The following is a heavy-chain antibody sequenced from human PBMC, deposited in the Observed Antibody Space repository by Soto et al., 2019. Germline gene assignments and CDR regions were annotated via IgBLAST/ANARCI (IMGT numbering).Heavy chain of an antibody. Sequence: QVQLQESGPGLVKPSGTLSLTCAVSGGSISSSNWWSWVRQPPGKGLEWIGEIYHSGNTNLNPSLTSRVHISVDKSKNQFSLKLSYVTAADTAVYYCSRDPWGGDDYGDYWGQGTLVTVSS. J-gene: IGHJ4*02. CDR2: IYHSGNT. CDR3: SRDPWGGDDYGDY. V-gene: IGHV4-4*02. CDR1: GGSISSSNW. D-gene: IGHD3-16*01.